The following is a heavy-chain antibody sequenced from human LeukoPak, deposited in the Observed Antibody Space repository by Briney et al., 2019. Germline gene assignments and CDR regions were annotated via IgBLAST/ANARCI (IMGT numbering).Heavy chain of an antibody. CDR1: GGSSSSYY. D-gene: IGHD6-19*01. CDR2: IHYSGST. V-gene: IGHV4-59*12. J-gene: IGHJ5*02. Sequence: SETLSLTCTISGGSSSSYYWSWIRQPPGKGLEWIGYIHYSGSTNYNPSLKSRATISLDTSKNQVSLKLSSVTAADTAVYYCARVRGIYSSGWLSWWFDPWGQGTLVTVSS. CDR3: ARVRGIYSSGWLSWWFDP.